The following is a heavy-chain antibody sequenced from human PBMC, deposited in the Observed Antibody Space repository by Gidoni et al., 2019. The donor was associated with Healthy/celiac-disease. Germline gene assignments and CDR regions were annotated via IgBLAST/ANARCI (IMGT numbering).Heavy chain of an antibody. D-gene: IGHD6-19*01. CDR3: AKGVGSGWYGGDY. J-gene: IGHJ4*02. V-gene: IGHV3-23*01. Sequence: EVQLLESGGGLVQPGGSLRLSCAASGFTFSSYAMSWVRQAPGKGLEWVSAISGSGGSTYYADSGKGRLTISRDNSKNTLYLQMNSLRAEDTAVYYCAKGVGSGWYGGDYWGQGTLVTVSS. CDR2: ISGSGGST. CDR1: GFTFSSYA.